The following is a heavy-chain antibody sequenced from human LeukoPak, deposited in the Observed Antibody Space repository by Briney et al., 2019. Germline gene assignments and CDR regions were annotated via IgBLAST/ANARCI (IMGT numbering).Heavy chain of an antibody. D-gene: IGHD6-13*01. CDR1: GGSISSSSHY. CDR3: ASPGIVGAGADRGFDY. V-gene: IGHV4-39*07. Sequence: PETLSLTCTVSGGSISSSSHYWGWIRQPPGNGLEWIGNIHNGGSTYYNPSLESRVTISVDTSKNQFSLRLSSVTAADTAVYYCASPGIVGAGADRGFDYWGQGALVTVSS. CDR2: IHNGGST. J-gene: IGHJ4*02.